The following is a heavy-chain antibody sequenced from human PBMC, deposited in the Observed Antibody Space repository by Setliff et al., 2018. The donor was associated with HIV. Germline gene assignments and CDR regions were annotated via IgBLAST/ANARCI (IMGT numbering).Heavy chain of an antibody. D-gene: IGHD3-9*01. V-gene: IGHV1-69*13. CDR1: GGTFSSYA. J-gene: IGHJ6*03. CDR2: IIPIFGTP. CDR3: ARGARYYDILTAYITLGYYYYMDV. Sequence: SVKVSCKASGGTFSSYAISWVRQAPGQGLEWMGGIIPIFGTPNYAQKFQGRVTITADESTSTAYMELSSLRSEDTAVYYCARGARYYDILTAYITLGYYYYMDVWGKGTTVTVSS.